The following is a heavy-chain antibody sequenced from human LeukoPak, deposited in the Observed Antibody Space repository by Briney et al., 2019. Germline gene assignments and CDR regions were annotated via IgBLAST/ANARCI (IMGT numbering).Heavy chain of an antibody. J-gene: IGHJ3*02. V-gene: IGHV1-8*01. CDR2: MNPNSGNT. Sequence: GASVKVSCKASGYTFTSYDINWVRQATGQGLEWMGWMNPNSGNTGYAQKFQGRVTMTRNTSISTAYMELSSLRSEDTAVYYCASLAPGSVTTATGAFDIWGQGTMVTVSS. CDR3: ASLAPGSVTTATGAFDI. CDR1: GYTFTSYD. D-gene: IGHD4-11*01.